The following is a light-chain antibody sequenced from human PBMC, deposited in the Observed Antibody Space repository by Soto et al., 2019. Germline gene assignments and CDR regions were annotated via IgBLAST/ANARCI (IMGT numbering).Light chain of an antibody. J-gene: IGLJ1*01. CDR1: SNDVGSYNY. CDR3: SSYAGSNTYV. Sequence: QSVLTQPPSASGSPGQSVTISCTGTSNDVGSYNYVSWYQQHPGTAPKFMIYEVSKRPSGVPDRFSGSKSGNTASLTVSGLQAEDEADYCCSSYAGSNTYVFGTGTKVTVL. CDR2: EVS. V-gene: IGLV2-8*01.